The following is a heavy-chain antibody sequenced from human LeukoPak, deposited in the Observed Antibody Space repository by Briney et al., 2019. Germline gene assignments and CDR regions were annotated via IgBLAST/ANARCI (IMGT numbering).Heavy chain of an antibody. Sequence: YPGGSLRLSCAASGFTFPNAWIDWVRQAPGKGLEWVGRMKYYNHRRTAEYAAPVKGRFTISRDDSRNTLVLQMDSLKTEDTAVYYCLTDGGHRPHYFPYWVQGTVV. CDR3: LTDGGHRPHYFPY. V-gene: IGHV3-15*01. J-gene: IGHJ1*01. D-gene: IGHD3-16*01. CDR2: MKYYNHRRTA. CDR1: GFTFPNAW.